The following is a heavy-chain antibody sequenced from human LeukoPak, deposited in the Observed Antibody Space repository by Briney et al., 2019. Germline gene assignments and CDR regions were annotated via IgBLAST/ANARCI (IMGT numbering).Heavy chain of an antibody. V-gene: IGHV1-8*01. CDR3: ARGINYDFWSGYLYYCYYYGMDV. CDR1: GYTFTSYD. CDR2: MNPNSGNT. D-gene: IGHD3-3*01. J-gene: IGHJ6*02. Sequence: ASVKVSCKASGYTFTSYDINWVRQATGQGLEWMGWMNPNSGNTGYAQKFQGRVTMTRNTSISTAYMELSSLRSEDTAVYYCARGINYDFWSGYLYYCYYYGMDVWGQGTTVTVSS.